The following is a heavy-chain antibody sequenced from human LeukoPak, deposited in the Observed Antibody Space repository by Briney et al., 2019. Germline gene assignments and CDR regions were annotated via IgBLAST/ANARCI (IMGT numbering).Heavy chain of an antibody. D-gene: IGHD5-12*01. CDR1: GFTFSSFP. Sequence: GGSLRLSCAASGFTFSSFPMHWVRQAPGKGLEWLAVISFNGNKDIEYYADSVKGRFTISRDNSKNTLYLQMNSLRAEDTAVYYCARGGYSGYDWAVGDYWGQGTLVTVSS. CDR2: ISFNGNKDIE. CDR3: ARGGYSGYDWAVGDY. V-gene: IGHV3-30-3*01. J-gene: IGHJ4*02.